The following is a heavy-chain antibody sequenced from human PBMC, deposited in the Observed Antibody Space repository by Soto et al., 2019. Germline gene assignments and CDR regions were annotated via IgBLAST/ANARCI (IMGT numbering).Heavy chain of an antibody. D-gene: IGHD2-15*01. CDR3: AREDVVVVAARYFDL. V-gene: IGHV4-34*01. CDR1: GGSVSGYY. J-gene: IGHJ2*01. CDR2: MNHSGST. Sequence: QVQLQQWGAGLLKPSETLSLTCAVYGGSVSGYYWSWIRQPPGTGLEWIGEMNHSGSTNYNPSLKRRVTISVDTSKNQFSLKLSSVTAADTAVYYCAREDVVVVAARYFDLWGRGTLVTVSS.